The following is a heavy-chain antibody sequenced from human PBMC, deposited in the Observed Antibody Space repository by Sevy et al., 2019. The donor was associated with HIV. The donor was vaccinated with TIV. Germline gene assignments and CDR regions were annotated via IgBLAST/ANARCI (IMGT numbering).Heavy chain of an antibody. CDR1: GFTFRTFA. CDR3: ARGSGAVVAGNYFDY. D-gene: IGHD6-19*01. Sequence: GSLRLSCAASGFTFRTFAMSWVRQAPGKGLQWVSSISDTGTSTYYADSVEGRFTISRDNSKNSLYLHMNSLRAEDTAVYYCARGSGAVVAGNYFDYWGQGILVTVSS. V-gene: IGHV3-23*01. CDR2: ISDTGTST. J-gene: IGHJ4*02.